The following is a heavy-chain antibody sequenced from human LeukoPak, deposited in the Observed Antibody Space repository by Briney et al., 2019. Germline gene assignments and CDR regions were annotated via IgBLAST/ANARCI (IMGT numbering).Heavy chain of an antibody. CDR3: AREEYYDFWSGYKALNYYGMDV. Sequence: RGSLRLSCAASGSTFSSYAMHWVRQAPGKGLEWVAVISYDGSNKYYADSVKGRFTISRDNSKNTLYLQMNSLRAEDTAVSYCAREEYYDFWSGYKALNYYGMDVWGQGTTVTVSS. CDR2: ISYDGSNK. V-gene: IGHV3-30-3*01. CDR1: GSTFSSYA. D-gene: IGHD3-3*01. J-gene: IGHJ6*02.